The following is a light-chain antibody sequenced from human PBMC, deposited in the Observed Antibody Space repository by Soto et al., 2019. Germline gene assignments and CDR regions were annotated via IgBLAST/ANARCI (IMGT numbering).Light chain of an antibody. J-gene: IGKJ1*01. CDR2: KAS. CDR1: QSISSW. CDR3: QQYYSYSRWT. Sequence: DIQMTQSPSTLSASVGDRVTITCRASQSISSWLAWYQQKPGKAPKLLIYKASSLESGVPSRFSGSGSGTEFTLTISSLQPDDFATYYCQQYYSYSRWTFGQGTKVEIK. V-gene: IGKV1-5*03.